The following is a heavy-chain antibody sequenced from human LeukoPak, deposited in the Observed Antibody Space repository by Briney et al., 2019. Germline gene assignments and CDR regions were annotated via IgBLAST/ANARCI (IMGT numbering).Heavy chain of an antibody. CDR1: GGSFSGYY. CDR3: ARVRYSYGSDY. D-gene: IGHD5-18*01. Sequence: PSETLSLTCAVYGGSFSGYYCSWIRQPPGKGLEWIGEINHSGSTNYNPSLKSRVTISVDTSKNQFSLKLSSVTAADTAVYYCARVRYSYGSDYWGQGTLVTVSS. CDR2: INHSGST. V-gene: IGHV4-34*01. J-gene: IGHJ4*02.